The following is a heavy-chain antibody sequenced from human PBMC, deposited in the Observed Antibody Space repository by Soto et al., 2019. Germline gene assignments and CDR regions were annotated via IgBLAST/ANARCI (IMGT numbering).Heavy chain of an antibody. V-gene: IGHV1-18*01. CDR1: GYTFTSYG. CDR2: ISASNGNT. J-gene: IGHJ4*02. D-gene: IGHD6-13*01. Sequence: QVQLVQSGAEVKKPGASVKVSCKASGYTFTSYGISWVRQAPGQGLEWMGWISASNGNTNFAQRLQGRVTMTTDTSTSTACMELRSLRSDDTAVYYCAREQQLGLFDYWGQGTLVTVSS. CDR3: AREQQLGLFDY.